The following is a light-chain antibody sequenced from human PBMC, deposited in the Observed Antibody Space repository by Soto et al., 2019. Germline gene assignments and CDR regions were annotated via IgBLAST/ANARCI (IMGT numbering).Light chain of an antibody. CDR1: QSISSW. CDR2: KAS. CDR3: QQYSSYPYT. V-gene: IGKV1-5*03. Sequence: DIQMTQSPSTLSASVGDRVTITCRASQSISSWLAWYQQKPGTAPKLLIYKASSLQSGVPSRFSGSGSGTEFTLTISSLQPDDFATYYCQQYSSYPYTFGQGIKLEIK. J-gene: IGKJ2*01.